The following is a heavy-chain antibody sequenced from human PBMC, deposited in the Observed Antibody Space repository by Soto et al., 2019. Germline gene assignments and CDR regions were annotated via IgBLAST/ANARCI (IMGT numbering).Heavy chain of an antibody. CDR3: TTVLYQLPDY. CDR2: IKSKTDGGTT. J-gene: IGHJ4*02. D-gene: IGHD2-2*01. Sequence: EVQLVESGGGLVKPGGSLRLSCAASGFTVSNAWMSWVRQAPGKGLEWVGRIKSKTDGGTTDYAAPVKGRFTISRDNSKNTLYLQMSSLKAADTAVYYCTTVLYQLPDYWGQGPLVTVSS. V-gene: IGHV3-15*01. CDR1: GFTVSNAW.